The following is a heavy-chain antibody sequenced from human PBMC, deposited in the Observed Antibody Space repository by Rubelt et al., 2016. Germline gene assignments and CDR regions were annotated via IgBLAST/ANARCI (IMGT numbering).Heavy chain of an antibody. J-gene: IGHJ4*02. CDR3: AKGWYSSGWGYFDY. D-gene: IGHD6-19*01. V-gene: IGHV3-23*01. Sequence: GRFTIFRDNSKNTLYLQMSSLRAEDTAVYYCAKGWYSSGWGYFDYWGQGTLVTVSS.